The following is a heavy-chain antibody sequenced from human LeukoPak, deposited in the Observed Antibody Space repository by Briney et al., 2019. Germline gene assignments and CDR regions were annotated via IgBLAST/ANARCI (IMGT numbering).Heavy chain of an antibody. J-gene: IGHJ5*02. CDR2: IYYRGST. CDR1: GGSVSTGGYY. D-gene: IGHD3/OR15-3a*01. V-gene: IGHV4-31*03. CDR3: ARGSLIMIFGGVRGANWFDP. Sequence: PSQTLSLTCTVSGGSVSTGGYYWSWIRQHPGKGLEWIGYIYYRGSTYYNPSLRSRVTISLDTSKNQFSLKLTSVTAADTAVYYCARGSLIMIFGGVRGANWFDPWGQGTLVTVSS.